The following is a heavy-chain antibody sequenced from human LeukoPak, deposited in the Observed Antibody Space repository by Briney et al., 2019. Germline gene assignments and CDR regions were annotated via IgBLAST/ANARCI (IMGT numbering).Heavy chain of an antibody. CDR2: INWNGGST. CDR1: GFTFDDYG. J-gene: IGHJ6*02. V-gene: IGHV3-20*04. Sequence: GGSLRLSCAASGFTFDDYGMSWVRQAPGKGLEWVSGINWNGGSTGYADSVKGRFTISRDNGKTSVYLQMNSLRADDTAVYYCARSRAAVVMGELIPSFYYGMDVWGQGTTVTVSS. D-gene: IGHD3-16*01. CDR3: ARSRAAVVMGELIPSFYYGMDV.